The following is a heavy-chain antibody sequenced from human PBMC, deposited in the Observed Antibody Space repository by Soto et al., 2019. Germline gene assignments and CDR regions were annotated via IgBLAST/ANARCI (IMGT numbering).Heavy chain of an antibody. CDR3: ARSEYCSGGSCYLDAFDI. D-gene: IGHD2-15*01. CDR1: GYTFTGYY. V-gene: IGHV1-2*04. Sequence: ASVKVSCKASGYTFTGYYMHWVRQAPGQGLEWMGWINPNSGGTNYAQKFQGWVTMTRDTSISTAYMELSRLRSDDTAVYYCARSEYCSGGSCYLDAFDIWGQGTMVTVSS. J-gene: IGHJ3*02. CDR2: INPNSGGT.